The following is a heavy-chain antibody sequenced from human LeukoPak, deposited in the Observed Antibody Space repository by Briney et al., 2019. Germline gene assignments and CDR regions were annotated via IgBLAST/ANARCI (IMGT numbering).Heavy chain of an antibody. CDR1: GFTFSSYG. CDR2: ISYGGSNK. J-gene: IGHJ4*02. D-gene: IGHD3-9*01. Sequence: GGSLRLSCAASGFTFSSYGMHWVRQAPGKGLEWVAVISYGGSNKYYADSVKGRFTISRDNSKNTLYLQMNSLRAEDTAVYYCAKDLLRYFDWLKNGFDYWGQGTLVTVSS. V-gene: IGHV3-30*18. CDR3: AKDLLRYFDWLKNGFDY.